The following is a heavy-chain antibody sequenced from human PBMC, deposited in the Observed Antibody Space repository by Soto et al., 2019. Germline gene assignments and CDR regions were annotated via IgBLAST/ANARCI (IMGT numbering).Heavy chain of an antibody. CDR3: ARLGGGCDY. CDR1: GYSFTNYW. J-gene: IGHJ4*02. V-gene: IGHV5-51*01. D-gene: IGHD3-10*01. CDR2: IFPSDSDT. Sequence: EAQLVQSGTEVKKPGESLKISCKGSGYSFTNYWIGWVRQMPGKGLEWMGIIFPSDSDTRYSPSFQGQVTISADKSINAAYLQWRSLKAADTAMYYGARLGGGCDYWGQGTLVTVSS.